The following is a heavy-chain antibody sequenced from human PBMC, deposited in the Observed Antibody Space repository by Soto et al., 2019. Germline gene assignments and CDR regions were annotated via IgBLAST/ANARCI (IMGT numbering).Heavy chain of an antibody. Sequence: GGSLRLSCAASGFTFSGYGMQWVRQAPGKGLEWVAVIWYDGSNKYYADSVKGRFTISRDNSKNTLYLQMNSLRAEDTAVYYCARDSAVAPYYFDYWGQGTLVTVS. CDR1: GFTFSGYG. CDR3: ARDSAVAPYYFDY. V-gene: IGHV3-33*01. CDR2: IWYDGSNK. J-gene: IGHJ4*02. D-gene: IGHD6-19*01.